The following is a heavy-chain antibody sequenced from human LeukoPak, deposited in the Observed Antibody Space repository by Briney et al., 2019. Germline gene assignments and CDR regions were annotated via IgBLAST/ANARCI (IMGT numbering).Heavy chain of an antibody. V-gene: IGHV3-74*01. D-gene: IGHD3-22*01. Sequence: GGSLRLSCAASGFAFGDNWMHWVRQAPGKGLVWVSRMNSDGRSTYYADSVKGRFTISRDNSKNTLYLQMNSLRAEDTAVYYCARDPGDSSGYGANWGQGTLVTVSS. CDR3: ARDPGDSSGYGAN. CDR2: MNSDGRST. CDR1: GFAFGDNW. J-gene: IGHJ4*02.